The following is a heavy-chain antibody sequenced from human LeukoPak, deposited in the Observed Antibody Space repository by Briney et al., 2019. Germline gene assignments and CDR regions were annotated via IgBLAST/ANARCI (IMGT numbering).Heavy chain of an antibody. CDR3: ARDGGDFDY. CDR1: GFTFSSYW. V-gene: IGHV3-7*01. CDR2: IKQDGSEY. D-gene: IGHD3-3*01. Sequence: GGSLRLSCVASGFTFSSYWMSWVRQAPGKGLEWVANIKQDGSEYSSVDSVKGRFTISRDRATNSLYLQMNSLRAQDTAVYYCARDGGDFDYWGQGTLVTVSS. J-gene: IGHJ4*02.